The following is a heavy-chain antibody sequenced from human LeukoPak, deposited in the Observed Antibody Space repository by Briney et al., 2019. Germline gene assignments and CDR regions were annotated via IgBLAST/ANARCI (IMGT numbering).Heavy chain of an antibody. CDR2: ITPIFGTA. CDR1: GGTFSSYA. Sequence: GASVKVSCKASGGTFSSYAISWVRQAPGQGLEWMGGITPIFGTANYAQKFQGRVTITTDESTSTAYMELSSLRSEDTAVYYCARSVLGYCSSTSCYPYYYYYMDVWGKGTTVTVSS. D-gene: IGHD2-2*01. V-gene: IGHV1-69*05. J-gene: IGHJ6*03. CDR3: ARSVLGYCSSTSCYPYYYYYMDV.